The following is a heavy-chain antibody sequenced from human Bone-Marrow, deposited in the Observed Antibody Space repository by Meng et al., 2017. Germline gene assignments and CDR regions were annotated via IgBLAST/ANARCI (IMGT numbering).Heavy chain of an antibody. J-gene: IGHJ6*02. CDR1: GYSITGSYN. D-gene: IGHD4-17*01. Sequence: GSLRLSCAVSGYSITGSYNWGWIRQPPGKGLEWIGSIYQSGSTYYNPSLKSRVTISVDTSKNQFSLKLSSVTAADTAVYYCAAWAVTMPYYYYGMDVWGQGTTVTVSS. V-gene: IGHV4-38-2*01. CDR3: AAWAVTMPYYYYGMDV. CDR2: IYQSGST.